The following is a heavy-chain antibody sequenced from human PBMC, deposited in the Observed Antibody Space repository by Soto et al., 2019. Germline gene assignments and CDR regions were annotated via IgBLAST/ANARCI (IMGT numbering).Heavy chain of an antibody. D-gene: IGHD4-17*01. V-gene: IGHV3-23*01. CDR1: GFTFSSYA. CDR2: ISGSGGST. CDR3: AKATTVTTCTSRYYMDV. Sequence: EVQLLESGGGLVQPGGSLRLSCAASGFTFSSYAMSWVRQAPGKGLEWVSAISGSGGSTYYADSVKGRFTISRDNSKNTLYLQMNSLRAEDTAVYYCAKATTVTTCTSRYYMDVWGKGTTVTVSS. J-gene: IGHJ6*03.